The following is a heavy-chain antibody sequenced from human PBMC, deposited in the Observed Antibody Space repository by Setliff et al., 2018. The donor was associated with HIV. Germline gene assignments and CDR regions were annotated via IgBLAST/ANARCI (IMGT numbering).Heavy chain of an antibody. Sequence: SETLSLTCTVSGGSISSSSYYWGWIRQPPGKGLEWIGSIYYSGSTYYNPSLKSRVTISVDTSKNQFSLKLSSVTAADTAVDYCARQSDFWSGYYDGAFDIWGQGTMVTVSS. CDR2: IYYSGST. V-gene: IGHV4-39*01. J-gene: IGHJ3*02. D-gene: IGHD3-3*01. CDR1: GGSISSSSYY. CDR3: ARQSDFWSGYYDGAFDI.